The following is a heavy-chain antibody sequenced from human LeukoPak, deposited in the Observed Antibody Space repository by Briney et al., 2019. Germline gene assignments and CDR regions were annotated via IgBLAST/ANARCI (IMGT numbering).Heavy chain of an antibody. V-gene: IGHV3-30-3*01. J-gene: IGHJ4*02. CDR1: GFTFSSYA. CDR3: AKVFFMDY. Sequence: GRSLRLSCAASGFTFSSYAMHWVRQAPGKGLEWVAVISYDGSNKYYADSVKGRFTISRDNSKNTLYLQMNSLRAEDTAVYYCAKVFFMDYWGQGTLVTVSS. CDR2: ISYDGSNK. D-gene: IGHD2-8*01.